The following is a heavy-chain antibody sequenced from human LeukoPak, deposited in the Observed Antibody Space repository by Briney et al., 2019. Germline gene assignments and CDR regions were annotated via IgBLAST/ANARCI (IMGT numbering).Heavy chain of an antibody. CDR1: GGTFSSYT. CDR3: ARTVTTGNDAFDI. V-gene: IGHV1-69*02. D-gene: IGHD4-17*01. J-gene: IGHJ3*02. CDR2: IIPILAIA. Sequence: GSSVKVSCKASGGTFSSYTISWVRQAPGQGLEWMGRIIPILAIANYAQKFQGRVTITADKSTSTAYMDLSSLRSEDTAVYYCARTVTTGNDAFDIRGQGTMVTVSS.